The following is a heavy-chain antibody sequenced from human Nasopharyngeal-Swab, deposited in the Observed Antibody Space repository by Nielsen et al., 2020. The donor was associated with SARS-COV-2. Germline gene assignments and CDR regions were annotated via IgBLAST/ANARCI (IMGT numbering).Heavy chain of an antibody. CDR1: GFTFSNYA. CDR2: ISYDENNK. J-gene: IGHJ6*03. V-gene: IGHV3-30*03. CDR3: ARGFIVATIFHYYYYMDV. Sequence: GESLKISCAASGFTFSNYAMHWVRQAPGKGLEWVAVISYDENNKYYADSVKGRFTISRDSSRKTLYLQMNSLRAEDTAVYYCARGFIVATIFHYYYYMDVWGKGTTVTVSS. D-gene: IGHD5-12*01.